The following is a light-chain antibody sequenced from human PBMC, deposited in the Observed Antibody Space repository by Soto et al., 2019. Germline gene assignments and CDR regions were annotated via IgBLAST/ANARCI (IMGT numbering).Light chain of an antibody. CDR3: SSYTSSSTPV. Sequence: QSALTQPASVSGYPGQSITISCTGTSSDVGGYNYVSWYQPHPGKAPQVMIYDVSNRPSGVSNRFSGSKSGNTASLTISGLQAEDEADYYCSSYTSSSTPVFGGGTKLTVL. V-gene: IGLV2-14*01. CDR2: DVS. CDR1: SSDVGGYNY. J-gene: IGLJ2*01.